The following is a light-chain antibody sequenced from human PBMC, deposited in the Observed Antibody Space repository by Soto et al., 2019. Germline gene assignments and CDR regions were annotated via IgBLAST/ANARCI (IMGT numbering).Light chain of an antibody. J-gene: IGKJ1*01. V-gene: IGKV3-15*01. Sequence: EVVLKLSPGTLSLSPGERATLSCRASQSVSSSYLAWYQQKPGQAPRLLIHGASTRATGFPARFSGSGSGTDFTLTISSLQSEDFAVYYCQQYNNWPWTFGQGTKVDI. CDR1: QSVSSS. CDR2: GAS. CDR3: QQYNNWPWT.